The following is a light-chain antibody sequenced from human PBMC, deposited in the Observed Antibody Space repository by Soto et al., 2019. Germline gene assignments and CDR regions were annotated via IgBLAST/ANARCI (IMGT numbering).Light chain of an antibody. CDR3: QHYGSSQYT. J-gene: IGKJ2*01. V-gene: IGKV3-20*01. CDR1: QSVSSSY. Sequence: EIVLTQSPGTLSLSPGERATLSCRASQSVSSSYLAWYQQKPGQAPRLLIYGASSRATGIPDRFSGSGSGTDFTLTISRLEPEDFAVYYCQHYGSSQYTVGQGTKREIK. CDR2: GAS.